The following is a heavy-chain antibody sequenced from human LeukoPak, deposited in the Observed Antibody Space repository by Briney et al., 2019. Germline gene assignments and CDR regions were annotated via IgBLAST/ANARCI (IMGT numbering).Heavy chain of an antibody. Sequence: GGSLRLSCAASRFTFSSYAMTWVRQPPGKGLEWVSGISGSRGSTYYADSVKGRFTISRDNSKNTLYLQMNSLRAEDTAIYFCAKGESKRDWTLGYWGQGTLVTVSS. CDR3: AKGESKRDWTLGY. CDR2: ISGSRGST. D-gene: IGHD2-21*02. J-gene: IGHJ4*02. CDR1: RFTFSSYA. V-gene: IGHV3-23*01.